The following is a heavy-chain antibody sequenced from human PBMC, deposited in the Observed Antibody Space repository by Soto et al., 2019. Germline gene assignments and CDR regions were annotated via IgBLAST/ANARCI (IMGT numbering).Heavy chain of an antibody. CDR3: ARDVLDPPSFGVVIPDYLYYYYGMDV. V-gene: IGHV1-69*13. J-gene: IGHJ6*02. CDR2: IIPIFGTA. Sequence: GASVKVSCKASGGTFSSYAISWVRQAPGQGLEWMGGIIPIFGTANYAQKFQGRVTITADESTSTAYMELSSLRSEDTAVYYCARDVLDPPSFGVVIPDYLYYYYGMDVWGQGTTVTVSS. D-gene: IGHD3-3*01. CDR1: GGTFSSYA.